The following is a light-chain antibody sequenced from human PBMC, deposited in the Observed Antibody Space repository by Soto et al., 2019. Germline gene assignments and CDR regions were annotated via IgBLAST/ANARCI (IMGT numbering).Light chain of an antibody. CDR1: QSVSSY. V-gene: IGKV3-11*01. CDR3: QQSYGTPIT. Sequence: EIMLTQSPATLSLSPGERATLSCRASQSVSSYLAWYQQKPGQAPRLLIYGVSTRATGIPARFSGSGSGTEFTLTITSLQPEDFATYYCQQSYGTPITFGQGTRLEIK. CDR2: GVS. J-gene: IGKJ5*01.